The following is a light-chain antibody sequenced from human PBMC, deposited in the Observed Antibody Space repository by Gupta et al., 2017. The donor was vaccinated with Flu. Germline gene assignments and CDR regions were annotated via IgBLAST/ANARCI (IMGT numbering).Light chain of an antibody. CDR3: QQYYSTPWT. Sequence: NCKSSQSVLYSSNNKNYLAWYQQKPGQPPKLLIYRASTRESGVPDRFSGSGSGTDFTLTISSLQAEDVAVYYCQQYYSTPWTFGQGTKVEIK. CDR2: RAS. J-gene: IGKJ1*01. V-gene: IGKV4-1*01. CDR1: QSVLYSSNNKNY.